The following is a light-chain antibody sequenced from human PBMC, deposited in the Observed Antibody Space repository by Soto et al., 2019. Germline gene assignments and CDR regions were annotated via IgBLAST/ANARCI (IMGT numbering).Light chain of an antibody. CDR2: GAS. V-gene: IGKV3-15*01. CDR3: QQYNNWPPWT. J-gene: IGKJ1*01. Sequence: VMTQSPVTLSVSPGDRATLSCRASESVSSNLAWYQQKPGQAPRLLIYGASTRATGIPARFSGGGSGTDFTLTISSLQSEDFAVYYCQQYNNWPPWTFGQGTKVDIK. CDR1: ESVSSN.